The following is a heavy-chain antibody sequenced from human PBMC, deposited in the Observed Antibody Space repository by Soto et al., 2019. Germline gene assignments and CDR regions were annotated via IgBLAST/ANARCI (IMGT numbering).Heavy chain of an antibody. Sequence: ASVKVSCKASDYIFTNYGISWVRQAPGQGLEWMGWISTYHGNTNYAQKFQGRVTMTTDRLMTTAFMELRSLTFDDTAVYYCARDRAKAYYYDSGVSDSWGQGTLVTVSS. CDR3: ARDRAKAYYYDSGVSDS. J-gene: IGHJ4*02. V-gene: IGHV1-18*01. CDR2: ISTYHGNT. CDR1: DYIFTNYG. D-gene: IGHD3-10*01.